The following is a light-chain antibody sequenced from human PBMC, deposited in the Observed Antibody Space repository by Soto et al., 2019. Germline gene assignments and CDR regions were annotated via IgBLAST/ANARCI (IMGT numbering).Light chain of an antibody. V-gene: IGKV3-20*01. CDR2: GAS. J-gene: IGKJ4*01. CDR1: QSVSSTY. Sequence: EIVLTQSPGTLSLSPGERATLSCRASQSVSSTYLAWYQQKPGQAPRVLTYGASSRATAIPDRFSGSGSGTDFTLTISRLEPEDFAVYYCQQYGSSLLTFGGGTKVEIK. CDR3: QQYGSSLLT.